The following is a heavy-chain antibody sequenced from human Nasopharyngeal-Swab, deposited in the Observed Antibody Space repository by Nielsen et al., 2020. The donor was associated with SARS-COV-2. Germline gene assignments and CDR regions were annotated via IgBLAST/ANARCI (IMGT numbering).Heavy chain of an antibody. J-gene: IGHJ6*03. V-gene: IGHV3-30-3*01. CDR3: ARAGTPIVGYYYYMDV. CDR2: VSEDGSST. D-gene: IGHD2-21*01. CDR1: GFTFSNDA. Sequence: GESLKIYCAAFGFTFSNDAMHWVRQAPGKGLEWVGIVSEDGSSTSYADSVKGRFTISRDNSKNTLFLQMSSVRVEDTAVYYCARAGTPIVGYYYYMDVWGIGATVTVSS.